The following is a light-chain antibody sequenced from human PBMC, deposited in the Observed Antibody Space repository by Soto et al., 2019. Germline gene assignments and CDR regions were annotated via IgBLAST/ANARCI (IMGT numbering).Light chain of an antibody. V-gene: IGKV3-20*01. CDR2: GAS. CDR3: QQYSSSPYT. J-gene: IGKJ2*01. Sequence: EIVLTQSPGTLSLSPRERATLSCRASQSVSSSYLAWYQQKPGQAPRLLIYGASSRATGIPDRFSGSGSGTDFTLTISRLEPEDFAVYYCQQYSSSPYTFGQGTKLEIK. CDR1: QSVSSSY.